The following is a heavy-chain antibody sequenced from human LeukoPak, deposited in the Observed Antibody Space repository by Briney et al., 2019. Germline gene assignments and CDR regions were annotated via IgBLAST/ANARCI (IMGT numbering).Heavy chain of an antibody. CDR1: GGSISSSSYY. J-gene: IGHJ4*02. CDR3: ARLQYTNPDY. CDR2: IYYSGST. V-gene: IGHV4-39*02. Sequence: SETLSLTCTVSGGSISSSSYYWGWIRQPPGKGLEWIGSIYYSGSTHYNPSPKTPVTISVDTSKNHFSLKLSSVTAADTAVYYCARLQYTNPDYWGPGTLVTVSS. D-gene: IGHD1-1*01.